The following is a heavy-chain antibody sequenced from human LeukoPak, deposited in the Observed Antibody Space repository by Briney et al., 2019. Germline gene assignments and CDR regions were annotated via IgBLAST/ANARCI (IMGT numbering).Heavy chain of an antibody. Sequence: GESLKISCKGSGYSFTSYWIGWVRQMPGKGLEWMGIIYPGDSDTRDSPSFQGQVTISADKSISTAYLQWSSLKASDTAMYYCARLHYYDTSGAPGAFDFWGQGTVVTVSS. D-gene: IGHD3-22*01. CDR1: GYSFTSYW. CDR3: ARLHYYDTSGAPGAFDF. J-gene: IGHJ3*01. CDR2: IYPGDSDT. V-gene: IGHV5-51*01.